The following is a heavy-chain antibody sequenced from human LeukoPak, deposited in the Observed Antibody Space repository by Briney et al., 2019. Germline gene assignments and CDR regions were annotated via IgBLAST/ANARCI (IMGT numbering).Heavy chain of an antibody. D-gene: IGHD5-24*01. J-gene: IGHJ4*02. Sequence: GGSLRLSCAASGLTFNNYAMYWVRQAPGKGLEWLASITSDGNKEFHADSVKGRFTISRDNFRSTLYLQMNSLRAEDTAVYYCAKVSSLEMVPVNDYWGQGTLVTVSS. CDR3: AKVSSLEMVPVNDY. CDR1: GLTFNNYA. CDR2: ITSDGNKE. V-gene: IGHV3-30-3*01.